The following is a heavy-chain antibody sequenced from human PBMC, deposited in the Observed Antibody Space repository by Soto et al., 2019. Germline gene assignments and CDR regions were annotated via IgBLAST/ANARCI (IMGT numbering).Heavy chain of an antibody. J-gene: IGHJ4*02. D-gene: IGHD2-15*01. Sequence: EVQLLESGGGLVQPGGSLRLSCAASGFTFSSYAMSWVRQAPGKGLEWVSAISGSGGSTYYADSVKGRFTISRDNSKNTLHLQMNRLSAEDTAVYYCAKTSKVVAALPDYWGQGTLVTVSS. CDR3: AKTSKVVAALPDY. CDR1: GFTFSSYA. CDR2: ISGSGGST. V-gene: IGHV3-23*01.